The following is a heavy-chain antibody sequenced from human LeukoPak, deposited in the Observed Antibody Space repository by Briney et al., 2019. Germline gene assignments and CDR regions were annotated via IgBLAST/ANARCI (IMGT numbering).Heavy chain of an antibody. CDR1: GFTFSSYA. J-gene: IGHJ6*02. V-gene: IGHV3-30-3*02. D-gene: IGHD5-18*01. CDR3: AKPSGYSYGPNYYYYGMDV. Sequence: PGGSLRLSCAASGFTFSSYAMHWVRQAPGKGLEWVAVISYDGSNKYYADSAKGRFTISRDNSKNTLYLQMNSLRAEDTAVYYCAKPSGYSYGPNYYYYGMDVWGQGTTVTVSS. CDR2: ISYDGSNK.